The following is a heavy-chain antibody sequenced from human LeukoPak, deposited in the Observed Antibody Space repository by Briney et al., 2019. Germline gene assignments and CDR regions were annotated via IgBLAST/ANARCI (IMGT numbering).Heavy chain of an antibody. V-gene: IGHV4-39*01. D-gene: IGHD5-24*01. CDR3: ARLGEMATTYAFDI. CDR2: IYYSGST. Sequence: SETLSLTCTVSGGSISSSSYYWGWIRQPPGKGLEWIGSIYYSGSTYYNPSLKSRVTISVDTSKNQFSLKLSSVTAADTAVYYCARLGEMATTYAFDIWGQGTMVTVSS. CDR1: GGSISSSSYY. J-gene: IGHJ3*02.